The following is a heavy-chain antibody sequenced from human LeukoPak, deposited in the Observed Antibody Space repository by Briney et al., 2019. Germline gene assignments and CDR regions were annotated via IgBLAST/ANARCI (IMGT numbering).Heavy chain of an antibody. J-gene: IGHJ6*04. D-gene: IGHD3-3*01. CDR1: GGSISSYY. Sequence: SDTLSLTCTVSGGSISSYYWSWIRQPAGKGLEWIGRIYTSGSTNYNPSLKSRVTISVDKSKNQFSLKLSSVTAAVTAVYYCARGSYEFWSGFLQDVWGKGTTVTVSS. CDR3: ARGSYEFWSGFLQDV. V-gene: IGHV4-4*07. CDR2: IYTSGST.